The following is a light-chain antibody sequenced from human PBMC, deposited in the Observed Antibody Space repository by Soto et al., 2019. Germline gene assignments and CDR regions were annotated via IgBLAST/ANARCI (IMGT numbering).Light chain of an antibody. CDR2: GVS. Sequence: EIVMTQSPATLSVSPGERATLSCRVSQSVRNKVAWYQHKPGQAPRLLIYGVSTRATGIPDRFTGSGSGTDFTLTISRLEPEDFAVFYCQVYGPSPPITFGQGTRLE. CDR1: QSVRNK. J-gene: IGKJ5*01. V-gene: IGKV3-20*01. CDR3: QVYGPSPPIT.